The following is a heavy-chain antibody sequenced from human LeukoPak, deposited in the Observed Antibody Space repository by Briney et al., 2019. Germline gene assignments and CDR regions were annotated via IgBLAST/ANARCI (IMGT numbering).Heavy chain of an antibody. CDR1: GDSISSSSYY. V-gene: IGHV4-39*01. D-gene: IGHD3-10*01. CDR3: ARGLRMNYYGSGSFDY. Sequence: PSETLSLTCSVSGDSISSSSYYWGWIRQPPGKGLEWIGSIYYSGTTYYNPSLKSRVTISVDTSKNQFSLKLSSVTAADTAVYYCARGLRMNYYGSGSFDYWGQGTLVTVSS. J-gene: IGHJ4*02. CDR2: IYYSGTT.